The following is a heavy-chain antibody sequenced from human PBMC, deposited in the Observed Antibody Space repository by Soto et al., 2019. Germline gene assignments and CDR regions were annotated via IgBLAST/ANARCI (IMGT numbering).Heavy chain of an antibody. D-gene: IGHD3-10*01. CDR2: IYYSGIF. CDR3: VRRLVRGPLDY. V-gene: IGHV4-39*07. Sequence: SETPSLTCTVSSGSISSCGYSWGWTRQPPGKGLEWIGSIYYSGIFNYDPSLRSRVTMSVDTSRDQFSLNLTSVTATDTAVYYCVRRLVRGPLDYWGQGKLVTVSS. CDR1: SGSISSCGYS. J-gene: IGHJ4*02.